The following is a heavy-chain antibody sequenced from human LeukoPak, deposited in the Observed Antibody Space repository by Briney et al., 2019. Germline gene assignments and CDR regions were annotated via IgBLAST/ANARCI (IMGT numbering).Heavy chain of an antibody. V-gene: IGHV1-2*02. J-gene: IGHJ4*02. D-gene: IGHD1-26*01. Sequence: FQGRVTITRDSSSSTAHMELHSLRSDDTAVYFCARMTPVGARHFDYWGQGTQVTVSS. CDR3: ARMTPVGARHFDY.